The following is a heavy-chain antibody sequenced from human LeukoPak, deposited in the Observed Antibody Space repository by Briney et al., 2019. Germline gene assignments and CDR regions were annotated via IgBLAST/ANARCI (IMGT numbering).Heavy chain of an antibody. CDR1: GFTFSSYA. J-gene: IGHJ4*02. CDR3: ARVGAAWRTTFDY. D-gene: IGHD1-14*01. V-gene: IGHV3-30-3*01. CDR2: ISYDGSNK. Sequence: GGSLRLSCAASGFTFSSYAMHWVRQAPGKGLEWVAVISYDGSNKYYADSVKGRFTISRDNAKNSLYLQMNSLRAEDTAVYYCARVGAAWRTTFDYWGQGTLVTVSS.